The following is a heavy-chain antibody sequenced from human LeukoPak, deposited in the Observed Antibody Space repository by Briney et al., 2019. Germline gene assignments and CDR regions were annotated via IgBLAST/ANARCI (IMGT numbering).Heavy chain of an antibody. Sequence: SETLSLTCTVSGGSISSHYWSWIRQPPGKGLEWIGCVYYSGSTIYNASLKRRITISVDTSKNQFSLQLSSVTAADTAMYFCARQLIGSNTPFDFWGQGTLVTVSS. CDR3: ARQLIGSNTPFDF. D-gene: IGHD2-2*02. CDR1: GGSISSHY. CDR2: VYYSGST. J-gene: IGHJ4*02. V-gene: IGHV4-59*08.